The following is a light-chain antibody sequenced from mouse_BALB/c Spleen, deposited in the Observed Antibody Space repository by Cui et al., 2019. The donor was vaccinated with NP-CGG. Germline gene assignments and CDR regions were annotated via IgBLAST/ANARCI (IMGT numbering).Light chain of an antibody. CDR3: ALWYSNHWV. CDR1: TGAVTTSNY. V-gene: IGLV1*01. Sequence: QAVVTQESALNTSPGETVTLTCRSSTGAVTTSNYANWVQEKPDHLFTGLIGGTNNRAPGIPARFSGSLIGDKAALTITGAQTEDEAIYFCALWYSNHWVSGGGTKLTVL. J-gene: IGLJ1*01. CDR2: GTN.